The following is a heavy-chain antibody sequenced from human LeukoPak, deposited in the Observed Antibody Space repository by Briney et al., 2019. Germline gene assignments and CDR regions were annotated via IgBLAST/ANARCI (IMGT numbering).Heavy chain of an antibody. CDR3: AKGTSSWHEFDS. J-gene: IGHJ4*02. CDR2: ITWDGDST. CDR1: GSTFDDYA. Sequence: GGSLRLSCAASGSTFDDYAMHWVRQAPGKGLEWVSLITWDGDSTYYADSVKGRFTISRDNSKNYLYLQMNSLRAEDTALYYCAKGTSSWHEFDSWGQGTLVTVSS. D-gene: IGHD6-13*01. V-gene: IGHV3-43D*03.